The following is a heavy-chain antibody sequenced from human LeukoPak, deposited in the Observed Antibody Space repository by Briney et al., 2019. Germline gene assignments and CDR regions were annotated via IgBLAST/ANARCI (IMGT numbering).Heavy chain of an antibody. CDR3: AREIQDGDNWFDP. J-gene: IGHJ5*02. Sequence: ASVKVSCKASGYTFTGYYMHWVRQAPGQRLEWMGWINPNSGGTNFAQKFQGRVTMTRDTSINTTYLELSRLRSDDTAVYYGAREIQDGDNWFDPWGQGTLVTVSS. CDR1: GYTFTGYY. V-gene: IGHV1-2*02. D-gene: IGHD4-17*01. CDR2: INPNSGGT.